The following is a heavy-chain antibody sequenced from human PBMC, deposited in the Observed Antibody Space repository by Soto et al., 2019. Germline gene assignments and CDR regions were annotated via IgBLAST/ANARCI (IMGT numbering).Heavy chain of an antibody. CDR3: ARDQSYYYDSSGPTN. J-gene: IGHJ4*02. D-gene: IGHD3-22*01. Sequence: GGSLRLSCAASGFTFSSYAMHWVRQAPGKGLEWVAVISYDGSNKYYADSVKGRFTISRDNSKNTLYLQMNSLRAEDTAVYYCARDQSYYYDSSGPTNWGQGTLVTVSS. V-gene: IGHV3-30-3*01. CDR1: GFTFSSYA. CDR2: ISYDGSNK.